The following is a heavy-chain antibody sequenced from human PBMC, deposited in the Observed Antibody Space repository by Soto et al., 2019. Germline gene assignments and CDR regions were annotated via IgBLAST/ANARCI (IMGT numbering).Heavy chain of an antibody. CDR2: IDHSGNI. D-gene: IGHD3-16*01. CDR3: SRGRDAYKMGNY. CDR1: GGSFSGYF. Sequence: QVQLQQWGAGLLKPSETLSLTCAVYGGSFSGYFWSWIRQPPGKGLEWIGEIDHSGNINFNPSLKSRATISVDTSKNQFSRKLNSVTAADTAVYYCSRGRDAYKMGNYWGQGTLVSVSS. V-gene: IGHV4-34*02. J-gene: IGHJ4*02.